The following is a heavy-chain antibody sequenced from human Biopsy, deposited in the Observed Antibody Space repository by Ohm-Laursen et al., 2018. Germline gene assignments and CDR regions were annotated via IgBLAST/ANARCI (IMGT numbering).Heavy chain of an antibody. V-gene: IGHV4-34*08. CDR3: GNEVHGRDY. CDR2: INQAGTT. J-gene: IGHJ4*02. D-gene: IGHD2-15*01. Sequence: SETLSLTCAVFGKTFSDYQWSWIRQPPGKGLEWIGQINQAGTTNYNPSLKSRVSISEDASKYEFSLRLTAGTAADTAVYLCGNEVHGRDYWGLGAQVTVSS. CDR1: GKTFSDYQ.